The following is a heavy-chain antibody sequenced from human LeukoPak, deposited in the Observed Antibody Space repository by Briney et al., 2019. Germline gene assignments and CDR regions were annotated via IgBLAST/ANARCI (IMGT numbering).Heavy chain of an antibody. V-gene: IGHV3-23*01. Sequence: GGSLRLSCAASGFTFNSYAMAWVRQAPEKGLEWVSSIIDSGISTYYADSVKGRFTISRDNSKNTLYLQMNSLRAEGTAVYYCAKVPLAARPDYYYYYMDVWGKGTTVTVSS. CDR2: IIDSGIST. CDR1: GFTFNSYA. J-gene: IGHJ6*03. D-gene: IGHD6-6*01. CDR3: AKVPLAARPDYYYYYMDV.